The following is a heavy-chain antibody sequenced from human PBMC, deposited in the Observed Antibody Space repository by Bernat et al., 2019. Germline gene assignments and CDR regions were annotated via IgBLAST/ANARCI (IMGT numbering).Heavy chain of an antibody. Sequence: EVQVVESGGNLVQPGGSLRLSCAASGFTFSTYWMSWVRQAQGKGLECVAITKYDESAKYYVDSVKGRFTIARDNARSLLFLQMNSLRAEDTAVYYCARDVQGPYKYYMDVWGKGTTVTVAS. CDR2: TKYDESAK. J-gene: IGHJ6*03. CDR3: ARDVQGPYKYYMDV. CDR1: GFTFSTYW. V-gene: IGHV3-7*04. D-gene: IGHD1-14*01.